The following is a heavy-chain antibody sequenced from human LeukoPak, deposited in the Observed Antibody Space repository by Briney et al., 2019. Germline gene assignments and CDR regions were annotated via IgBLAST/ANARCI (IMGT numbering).Heavy chain of an antibody. V-gene: IGHV3-21*01. CDR3: AKATRIVASLYYFDY. Sequence: GGSLRLSCAASGFTFGSYRMTWVRQAPGKGREWVSSISSSSSYIYYADSVKGRFTISRDNAKNSLYLQMNSLRAEDTAVYYCAKATRIVASLYYFDYWGQGTLVTVSS. J-gene: IGHJ4*02. CDR1: GFTFGSYR. D-gene: IGHD2-21*01. CDR2: ISSSSSYI.